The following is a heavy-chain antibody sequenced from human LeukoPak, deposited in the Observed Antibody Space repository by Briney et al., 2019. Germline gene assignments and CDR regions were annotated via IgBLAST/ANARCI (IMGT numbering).Heavy chain of an antibody. V-gene: IGHV4-34*01. CDR1: GGSFSGYY. CDR3: ARQMTYYDFWSGYLDHFDY. CDR2: INHSGST. D-gene: IGHD3-3*01. Sequence: PSETLSLTCAVYGGSFSGYYWSWIRQPPGKGLEWIGEINHSGSTNYNPSLKSRVTISVDTSKNQFSLKLSSVTAADTAVYYCARQMTYYDFWSGYLDHFDYWGQGTLVTVSS. J-gene: IGHJ4*02.